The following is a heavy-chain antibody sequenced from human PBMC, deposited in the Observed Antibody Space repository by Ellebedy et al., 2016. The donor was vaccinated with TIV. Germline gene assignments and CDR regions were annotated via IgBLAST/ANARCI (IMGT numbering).Heavy chain of an antibody. V-gene: IGHV3-49*03. CDR1: GFSFGDYA. J-gene: IGHJ3*02. CDR3: TRTSSSWYLAAFDI. CDR2: IRSTVYGATT. D-gene: IGHD6-13*01. Sequence: GGSLRLSCTVSGFSFGDYAMSWFRQAPGKGLEWVGFIRSTVYGATTEYAASVIGRFTISRDDSKSIAYLQMNSLKTEDTAVYYCTRTSSSWYLAAFDIWGQGTMVTVSS.